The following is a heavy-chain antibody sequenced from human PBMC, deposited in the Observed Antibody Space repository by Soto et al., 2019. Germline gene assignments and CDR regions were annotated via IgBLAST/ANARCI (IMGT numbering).Heavy chain of an antibody. D-gene: IGHD5-18*01. Sequence: QVQLQQWGAGLLKPSETLSLTCAVYGGSFSGYYWSWIRQPPGKGLEWIGEINHSGSTNYNPSLKSRVTRSVDTSKNQCSLKLSSVTAADTAVYYCARGVYSYGLRAVFDYWGQGTLVTVSS. CDR1: GGSFSGYY. CDR3: ARGVYSYGLRAVFDY. J-gene: IGHJ4*02. CDR2: INHSGST. V-gene: IGHV4-34*01.